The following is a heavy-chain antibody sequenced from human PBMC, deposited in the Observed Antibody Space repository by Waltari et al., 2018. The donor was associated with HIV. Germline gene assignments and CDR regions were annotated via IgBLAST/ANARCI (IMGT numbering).Heavy chain of an antibody. Sequence: QLQLQESGPGLVKPSETLSLTCTVSGGSISSSSYYWGWIRQPPGKGLEWIGSIYYSGSTYYNPSLKSRVTISVDTSKNQFSLKLSSVTAADTAVYYCARVEKRGFWSGYIDYWGQGTLVTVSS. CDR1: GGSISSSSYY. V-gene: IGHV4-39*07. CDR2: IYYSGST. CDR3: ARVEKRGFWSGYIDY. D-gene: IGHD3-3*01. J-gene: IGHJ4*02.